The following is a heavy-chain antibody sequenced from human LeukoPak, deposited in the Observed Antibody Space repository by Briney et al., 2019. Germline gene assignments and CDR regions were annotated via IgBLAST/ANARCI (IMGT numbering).Heavy chain of an antibody. CDR1: GYTFISYY. Sequence: ASVKVSCKASGYTFISYYMHWVRQAPGQGLEWMGWINPKSGGTNYAQKFQGRVTMTRDTSISTAYMELSRLRSDDTAVYYCARVFSSSSNWFDPWGQGTLVTVSS. CDR2: INPKSGGT. V-gene: IGHV1-2*02. CDR3: ARVFSSSSNWFDP. J-gene: IGHJ5*02. D-gene: IGHD6-6*01.